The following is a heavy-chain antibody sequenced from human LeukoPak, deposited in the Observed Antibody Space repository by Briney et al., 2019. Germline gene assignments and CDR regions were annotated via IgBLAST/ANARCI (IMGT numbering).Heavy chain of an antibody. D-gene: IGHD6-19*01. Sequence: SETLSLTCTVSGGSISSYYWSWIRQPPGKALEWIGYIYYSGSTNYNPSLKSRVTISVDTSKNQFSLKLSSVTAADTAVYYCARLGYSSGWTKKYYFDYWGQGTLVTVSS. V-gene: IGHV4-59*08. CDR3: ARLGYSSGWTKKYYFDY. CDR2: IYYSGST. J-gene: IGHJ4*02. CDR1: GGSISSYY.